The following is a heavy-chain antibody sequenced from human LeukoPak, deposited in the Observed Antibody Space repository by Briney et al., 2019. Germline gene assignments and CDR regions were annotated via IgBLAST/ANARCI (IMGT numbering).Heavy chain of an antibody. Sequence: GGSLRLSCAASGITFSSYAMHWVRQAPGKGLEWVAVISYDGSNKYCADSVKGRFTISRDNAKNSLYLQMKGLRAEDTAVYYCARAGYYYDSSGYYLVRYYFDYWGQGTLVTVSS. CDR2: ISYDGSNK. D-gene: IGHD3-22*01. CDR1: GITFSSYA. V-gene: IGHV3-30*04. J-gene: IGHJ4*02. CDR3: ARAGYYYDSSGYYLVRYYFDY.